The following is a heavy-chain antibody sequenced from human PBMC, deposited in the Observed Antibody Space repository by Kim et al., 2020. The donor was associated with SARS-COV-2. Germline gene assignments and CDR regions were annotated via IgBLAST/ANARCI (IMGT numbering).Heavy chain of an antibody. CDR2: ISAYNGNT. J-gene: IGHJ5*02. CDR3: ARDGSYYYDSSGLANWFDP. V-gene: IGHV1-18*01. D-gene: IGHD3-22*01. CDR1: GYTFTSYG. Sequence: ASVKVSCKASGYTFTSYGISWVRQAPGQGLEWMGWISAYNGNTNYAQKLQGRVTMTTDTSTSTAYMELRSLRSDDTAVYYCARDGSYYYDSSGLANWFDPWGQGTLVTVSS.